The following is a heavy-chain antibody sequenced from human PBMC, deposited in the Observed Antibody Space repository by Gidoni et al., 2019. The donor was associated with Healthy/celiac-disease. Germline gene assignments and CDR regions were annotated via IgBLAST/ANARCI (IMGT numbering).Heavy chain of an antibody. D-gene: IGHD3-22*01. CDR1: GYTVTSYG. Sequence: QVPLVQSGAEVQKPGASVKVSCKASGYTVTSYGISWVRQAPGKGLEWMGWISAYNGNTNYAQKLQGRVTMITDTSTSTAYMELSSLRSDDTAVYYCARDNKIVVARRLFDYWGQGTLVTVSS. CDR3: ARDNKIVVARRLFDY. J-gene: IGHJ4*02. CDR2: ISAYNGNT. V-gene: IGHV1-18*01.